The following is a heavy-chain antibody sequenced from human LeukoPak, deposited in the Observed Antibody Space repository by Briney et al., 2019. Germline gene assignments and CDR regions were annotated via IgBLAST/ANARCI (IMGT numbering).Heavy chain of an antibody. CDR1: GGSISSGSYY. Sequence: SETLSLTCTVSGGSISSGSYYWSWIRQPAGKGLEWIGRIYTSGSTNYNPSLKSRVTISVDTSKNQFSLKLSSVTAADTAVYYCARDSSRELDGQYYMDVWGKGTTVTVSS. D-gene: IGHD1-26*01. CDR3: ARDSSRELDGQYYMDV. CDR2: IYTSGST. J-gene: IGHJ6*03. V-gene: IGHV4-61*02.